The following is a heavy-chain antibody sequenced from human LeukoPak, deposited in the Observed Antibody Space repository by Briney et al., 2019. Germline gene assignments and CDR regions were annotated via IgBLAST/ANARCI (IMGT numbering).Heavy chain of an antibody. CDR2: INSDGSTT. Sequence: PGGSLRLSCAASEFSIGDYWIHRVRQGPGKGLVWVARINSDGSTTSYADSVKGRFTVSRDNSKNTLYLQMNSLRAEDTALYYCAKAYSYGSGSFYKTFDYWGQGTLVTVSS. CDR3: AKAYSYGSGSFYKTFDY. D-gene: IGHD3-10*01. V-gene: IGHV3-74*01. J-gene: IGHJ4*02. CDR1: EFSIGDYW.